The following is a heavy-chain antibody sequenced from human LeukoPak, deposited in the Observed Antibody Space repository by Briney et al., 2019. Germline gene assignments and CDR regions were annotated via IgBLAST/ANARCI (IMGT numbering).Heavy chain of an antibody. V-gene: IGHV3-23*01. Sequence: GESLRLSCAASGFTFNNYAMRWVRQAPGKGVEWVSTISAGAGSTYYADSVRGRFAISRDNSKSTLYLQMNSLRAEDTAIYYCARDQHNLLDYWGQGTLVTVSS. J-gene: IGHJ4*02. CDR3: ARDQHNLLDY. CDR2: ISAGAGST. CDR1: GFTFNNYA.